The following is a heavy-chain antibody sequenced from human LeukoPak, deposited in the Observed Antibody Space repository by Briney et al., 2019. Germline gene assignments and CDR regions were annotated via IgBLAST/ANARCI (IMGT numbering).Heavy chain of an antibody. CDR1: GFTFSDYS. CDR3: ARDYKYAFDN. Sequence: GGSLRLSCAASGFTFSDYSMNWVRQAPGKGLEWISYIGTDSGNTNYADSVKGRFTISGDKAKNSLYLQMNSLRVEDTAVYYCARDYKYAFDNWGQGTLVTVSS. CDR2: IGTDSGNT. D-gene: IGHD5-24*01. V-gene: IGHV3-48*01. J-gene: IGHJ4*02.